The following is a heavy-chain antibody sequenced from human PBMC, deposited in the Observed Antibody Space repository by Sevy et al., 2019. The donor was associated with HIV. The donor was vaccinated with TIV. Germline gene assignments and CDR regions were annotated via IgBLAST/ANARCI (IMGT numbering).Heavy chain of an antibody. Sequence: GGSLRLSCAASGFTFSSYGMHWVRQAPGKGLEWVAVIWYDGSNKYYADSVKGRFTISRDNSKNTLDLQMNSLRAEDTAVYYCARDACYRGYCSGGSCYSGCYYYGMDVWGQGTTVTVSS. CDR3: ARDACYRGYCSGGSCYSGCYYYGMDV. CDR2: IWYDGSNK. J-gene: IGHJ6*02. D-gene: IGHD2-15*01. V-gene: IGHV3-33*01. CDR1: GFTFSSYG.